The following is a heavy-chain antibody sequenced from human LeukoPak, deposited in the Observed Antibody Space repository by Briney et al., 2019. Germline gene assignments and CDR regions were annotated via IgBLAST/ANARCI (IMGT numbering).Heavy chain of an antibody. D-gene: IGHD6-13*01. V-gene: IGHV4-34*01. CDR3: ARGVGGSSWYGEWFDY. CDR2: INHSGST. Sequence: SETLSLTCAVYGGSFSGYYWSWIRQPPGKGLEWIGEINHSGSTNYNPSLKSRVTISVDTSKNQFSLKLSSVTAADTAVYYCARGVGGSSWYGEWFDYWGQGTLVTVSS. J-gene: IGHJ4*02. CDR1: GGSFSGYY.